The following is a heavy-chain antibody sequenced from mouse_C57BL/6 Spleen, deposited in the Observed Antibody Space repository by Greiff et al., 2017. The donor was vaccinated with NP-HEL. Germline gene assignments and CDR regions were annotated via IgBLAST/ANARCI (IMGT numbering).Heavy chain of an antibody. CDR3: ARSGTAQATRAMDY. D-gene: IGHD3-2*02. J-gene: IGHJ4*01. Sequence: EVKLMESGAELVRPGSSVKMSCKTSGYTFTSYGINWVKQRPGQGLEWIGYIYIGNGYTEYNEKFKGKATLTSDTSSSTAYMQLSSLTSEDSAIYFCARSGTAQATRAMDYWGQGTSVTVSS. V-gene: IGHV1-58*01. CDR1: GYTFTSYG. CDR2: IYIGNGYT.